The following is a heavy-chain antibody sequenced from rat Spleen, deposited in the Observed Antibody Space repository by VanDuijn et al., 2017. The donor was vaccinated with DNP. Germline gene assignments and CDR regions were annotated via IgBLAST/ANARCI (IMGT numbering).Heavy chain of an antibody. V-gene: IGHV3-1*01. CDR2: ISTSGSP. CDR1: GYSITSDY. J-gene: IGHJ2*01. D-gene: IGHD1-1*01. CDR3: ARWVTGPDY. Sequence: EVQLQESGPGLVKPSQSLSLTCSVTGYSITSDYWGWIRKFPGNKMEWIGHISTSGSPSYHPSHKSRISISRDKSKNQCFLQLNPVTTEDTATYYCARWVTGPDYWGQGVMVTVSS.